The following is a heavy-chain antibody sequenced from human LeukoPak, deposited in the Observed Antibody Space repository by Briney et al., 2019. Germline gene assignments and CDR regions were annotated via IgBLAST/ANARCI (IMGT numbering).Heavy chain of an antibody. J-gene: IGHJ6*03. Sequence: ASVKVSCKASGYTFTSYYMHWVRQAPGQGVEWVGIINPSGGSTSYAQKFQGRVTMTRDTSTSTVYMELSSLRSEDTAVYYCARLVVLGGSFKDYYYYMDVWGKGTTVTVSS. CDR1: GYTFTSYY. CDR3: ARLVVLGGSFKDYYYYMDV. V-gene: IGHV1-46*01. CDR2: INPSGGST. D-gene: IGHD1-26*01.